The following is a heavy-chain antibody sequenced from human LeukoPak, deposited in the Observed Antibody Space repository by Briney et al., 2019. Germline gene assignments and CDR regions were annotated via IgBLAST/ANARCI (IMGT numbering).Heavy chain of an antibody. Sequence: GGSLRLSCAASGFTFSSYSMNWVRQAPGKGLEWVSSISSSSSYIYYADSVKGRFTISRDNAKNSLYLQMNSLRVEDTAVYYCATFSQASGSYGNYWGQGTLVTVSS. CDR3: ATFSQASGSYGNY. D-gene: IGHD1-26*01. J-gene: IGHJ4*02. CDR2: ISSSSSYI. V-gene: IGHV3-21*01. CDR1: GFTFSSYS.